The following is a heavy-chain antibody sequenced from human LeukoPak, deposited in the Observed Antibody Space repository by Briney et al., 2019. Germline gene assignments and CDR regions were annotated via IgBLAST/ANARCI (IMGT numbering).Heavy chain of an antibody. CDR1: GGTFSSYA. CDR3: ASAPSGYSYGAGYDY. V-gene: IGHV1-69*04. J-gene: IGHJ4*02. Sequence: SVKVSCKASGGTFSSYAISWVRQAPGQGLEWMGRIIPILGIANYAQKFQGRVTITADKSTSTAYMELSSLRSEDTAVYYCASAPSGYSYGAGYDYWGQGTLVTVSS. CDR2: IIPILGIA. D-gene: IGHD5-18*01.